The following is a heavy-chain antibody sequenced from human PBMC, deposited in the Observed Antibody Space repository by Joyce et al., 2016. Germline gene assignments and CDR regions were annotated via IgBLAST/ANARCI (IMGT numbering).Heavy chain of an antibody. D-gene: IGHD3-10*01. V-gene: IGHV3-15*01. CDR3: AALGSLDY. CDR2: IKGKADGAAV. CDR1: GFTSFTNAW. Sequence: QLVESGGGLVKPGGSLRLSCAASGFTSFTNAWMNWVRQTPGKGREWVARIKGKADGAAVDYVAPVRDRFIISRDNSKATLYLEMNSLKIDDTGVYYCAALGSLDYWGQGIQVTVSS. J-gene: IGHJ4*02.